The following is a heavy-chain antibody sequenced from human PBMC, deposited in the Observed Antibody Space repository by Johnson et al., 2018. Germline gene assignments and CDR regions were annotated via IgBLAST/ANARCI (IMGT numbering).Heavy chain of an antibody. D-gene: IGHD3-10*01. J-gene: IGHJ6*02. Sequence: QVQLVESGGGVVQPGRSLRLSCAASGFTFSSPGMHWVRQAPGTGLQCAAAISYDGDNEYYADSVKGRFTISRDNSKNTQYLQMKSRKAEDTAVYYCAKENYYGSGSYPHGMDVWGQGTTVTVSS. V-gene: IGHV3-30*18. CDR3: AKENYYGSGSYPHGMDV. CDR2: ISYDGDNE. CDR1: GFTFSSPG.